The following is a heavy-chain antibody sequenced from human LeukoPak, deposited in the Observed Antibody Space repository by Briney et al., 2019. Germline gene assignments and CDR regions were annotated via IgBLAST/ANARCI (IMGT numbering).Heavy chain of an antibody. V-gene: IGHV3-33*03. J-gene: IGHJ5*02. CDR1: GFTFSSYG. CDR2: IWYDGSNK. CDR3: ARTYCGGDCYSGGWFDP. D-gene: IGHD2-21*02. Sequence: GGSLRLSCAASGFTFSSYGMHWVRQAPGKGLEWVAVIWYDGSNKYYADSVKGRFTISRDNAKNSLYLQMNSLRAEDTAVYYCARTYCGGDCYSGGWFDPWGQGTLVTVSS.